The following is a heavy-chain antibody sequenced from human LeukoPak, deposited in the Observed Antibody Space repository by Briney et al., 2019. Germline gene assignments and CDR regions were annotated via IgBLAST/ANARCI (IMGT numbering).Heavy chain of an antibody. CDR2: INGGSNSR. J-gene: IGHJ4*02. CDR3: ARESGYCSGGRCYSYFDY. CDR1: GFTFSTKS. D-gene: IGHD2-15*01. Sequence: GGSLRLSCAASGFTFSTKSINWVRQAPGKGLEWVSYINGGSNSRYYADSVEGRFTISRDNAKSSLYLQMNSLRVEDTAVYYCARESGYCSGGRCYSYFDYWGQGTLVTVSS. V-gene: IGHV3-48*01.